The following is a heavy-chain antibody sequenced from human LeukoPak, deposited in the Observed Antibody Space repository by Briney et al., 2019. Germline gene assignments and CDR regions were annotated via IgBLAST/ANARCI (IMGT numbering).Heavy chain of an antibody. CDR3: ARGGGSSFPGDY. CDR1: GYTFTSYD. D-gene: IGHD6-13*01. CDR2: MNPNSGNT. Sequence: ASVKVSCKASGYTFTSYDINWVRHATGQGLEWMGWMNPNSGNTGYAQKFQGRITMTRNTSITTAYMELSSLISEDTAVYYCARGGGSSFPGDYWGQGTLVTVSS. V-gene: IGHV1-8*01. J-gene: IGHJ4*02.